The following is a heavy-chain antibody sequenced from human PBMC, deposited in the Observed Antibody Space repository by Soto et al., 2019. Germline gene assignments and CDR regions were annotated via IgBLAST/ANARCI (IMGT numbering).Heavy chain of an antibody. CDR2: ISGSGGST. V-gene: IGHV3-23*01. D-gene: IGHD3-9*01. CDR3: ASTYYDILTGYYVGGPYDY. J-gene: IGHJ4*02. CDR1: GFTFSSYA. Sequence: GGSLRLSCAASGFTFSSYAMSWVRQAPGKGLEWVSAISGSGGSTYYADSVKGRFTISRDNSKKTLYLQMNSLRAEDTAVYYCASTYYDILTGYYVGGPYDYWGQGTLVTVSS.